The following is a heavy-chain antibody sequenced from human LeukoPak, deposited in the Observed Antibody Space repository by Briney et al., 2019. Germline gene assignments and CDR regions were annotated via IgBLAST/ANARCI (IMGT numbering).Heavy chain of an antibody. J-gene: IGHJ5*02. Sequence: GGSLRLSCAASGFTFSSYGMHWVRQAPGKGLEWVAFIRYDGSNKYYADSVKGRFTISRDNSKNTLYLQMNSLRAEDTAVYYCAKPNGDLLRFGELWEPRGWFDPWGQGTLVTVSS. V-gene: IGHV3-30*02. CDR3: AKPNGDLLRFGELWEPRGWFDP. CDR1: GFTFSSYG. D-gene: IGHD3-10*01. CDR2: IRYDGSNK.